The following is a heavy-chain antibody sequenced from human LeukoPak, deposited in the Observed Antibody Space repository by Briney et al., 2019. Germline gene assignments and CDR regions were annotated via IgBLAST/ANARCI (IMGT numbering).Heavy chain of an antibody. J-gene: IGHJ4*02. V-gene: IGHV1-2*06. CDR2: INSNSGGT. D-gene: IGHD7-27*01. CDR1: GCTFTDYF. Sequence: ASVKVSCKASGCTFTDYFIHWVRQAPGQGPEWMGRINSNSGGTEYEQNFQGRVTTTRDTSINTAYMALSGLTFDDTAVYYCARDLSSTSNWEFDYWGQGTVVTVSS. CDR3: ARDLSSTSNWEFDY.